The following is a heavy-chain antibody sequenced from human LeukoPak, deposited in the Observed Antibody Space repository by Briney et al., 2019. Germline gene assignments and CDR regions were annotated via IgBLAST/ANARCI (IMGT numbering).Heavy chain of an antibody. CDR2: ISWNSGSI. Sequence: GGSLRLSCAASGFTFDDYAMHWVRQAPGKGLEWVSGISWNSGSIGYADSVKGRFTISRDNAKNSLYLQMNSLRAEDTALYYCAKALYRDPHLFDYWGQGTLVTVSS. CDR1: GFTFDDYA. V-gene: IGHV3-9*01. J-gene: IGHJ4*02. CDR3: AKALYRDPHLFDY. D-gene: IGHD3-16*02.